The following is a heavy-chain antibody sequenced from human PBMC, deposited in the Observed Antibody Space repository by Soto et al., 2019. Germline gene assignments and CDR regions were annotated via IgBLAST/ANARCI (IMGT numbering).Heavy chain of an antibody. Sequence: PGGSLRLSCAASGFRFDDYAMHWVRQAPGTGLEWVSGISWSSGSIGYAASVKGRFTISRDNAANSLFLQMNGLRSDDTALYYFARTTVTTGFLYGMDLWGQGTMVTVPS. CDR3: ARTTVTTGFLYGMDL. J-gene: IGHJ6*02. CDR2: ISWSSGSI. CDR1: GFRFDDYA. V-gene: IGHV3-9*01. D-gene: IGHD4-17*01.